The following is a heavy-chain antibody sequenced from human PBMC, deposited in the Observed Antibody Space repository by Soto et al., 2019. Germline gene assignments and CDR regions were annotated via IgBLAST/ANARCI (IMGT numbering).Heavy chain of an antibody. V-gene: IGHV3-30*03. J-gene: IGHJ4*02. D-gene: IGHD2-15*01. CDR1: GFTFSNNG. Sequence: QVQLVESGGGVVQPGRSLTLSSVASGFTFSNNGIHWVRQAPGKGLEWVAVISSDGSKKYYADSVKGRFTISRDNSKNTLYLQMNSLRAEDTAVYYCAMDLYGGSSRFDYWGQGTLVTVSS. CDR3: AMDLYGGSSRFDY. CDR2: ISSDGSKK.